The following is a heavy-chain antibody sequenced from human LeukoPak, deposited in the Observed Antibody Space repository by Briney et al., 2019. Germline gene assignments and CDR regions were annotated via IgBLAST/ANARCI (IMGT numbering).Heavy chain of an antibody. CDR2: INHSGST. CDR1: GGSFSGYY. D-gene: IGHD3-3*01. Sequence: SETLSLTCAVYGGSFSGYYWSWIRQPPGKGLEWIGEINHSGSTNYNPSLKSRVTISVDTSKSQFSLKLSSVTAADTAVYYCAGFSITIFGVVSPYYFDYWGQGTLVTVSS. J-gene: IGHJ4*02. V-gene: IGHV4-34*01. CDR3: AGFSITIFGVVSPYYFDY.